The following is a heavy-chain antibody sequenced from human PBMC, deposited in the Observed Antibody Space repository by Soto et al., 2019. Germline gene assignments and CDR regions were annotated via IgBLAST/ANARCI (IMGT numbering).Heavy chain of an antibody. CDR2: IYPGDSDT. D-gene: IGHD2-21*02. V-gene: IGHV5-51*01. CDR3: ARRVASAYCGGDCPYYFDY. CDR1: GYTFTKYW. J-gene: IGHJ4*02. Sequence: EVQLVQSGAEVQKPGESLRISCQGSGYTFTKYWIGWVRQMPGKGLEWMGIIYPGDSDTRYSPSFQGQVTISVDKSINTAYLQWSSLKASDTAMYYCARRVASAYCGGDCPYYFDYWGQGTLVSVSS.